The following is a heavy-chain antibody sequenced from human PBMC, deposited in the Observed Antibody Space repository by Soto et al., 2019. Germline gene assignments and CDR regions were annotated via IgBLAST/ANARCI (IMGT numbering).Heavy chain of an antibody. J-gene: IGHJ4*02. CDR2: ISSSGSTI. V-gene: IGHV3-11*01. Sequence: PGGSLRLSCAASGFTFSDYYMSWIRQAPGKGLEWVSYISSSGSTIYYADSVKGRFTISRDNAKNSLYLQMNSLRAEDTAVYYCATSLYGDEAPFDYWGQGTLVTVSS. D-gene: IGHD4-17*01. CDR1: GFTFSDYY. CDR3: ATSLYGDEAPFDY.